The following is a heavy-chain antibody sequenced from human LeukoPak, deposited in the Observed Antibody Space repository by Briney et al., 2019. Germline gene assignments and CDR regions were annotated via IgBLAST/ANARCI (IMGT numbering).Heavy chain of an antibody. D-gene: IGHD6-19*01. Sequence: PSETLSLTCTVSGGSISSGGYYWSWIRQPPGKGLEWIGYIYHSGSTYYNPSLKSRVTISVDRSKNQFSLKLSSVTAADTAVYYCARVPYSSPRAFDIWGQGTMVTVSS. CDR1: GGSISSGGYY. J-gene: IGHJ3*02. CDR2: IYHSGST. V-gene: IGHV4-30-2*01. CDR3: ARVPYSSPRAFDI.